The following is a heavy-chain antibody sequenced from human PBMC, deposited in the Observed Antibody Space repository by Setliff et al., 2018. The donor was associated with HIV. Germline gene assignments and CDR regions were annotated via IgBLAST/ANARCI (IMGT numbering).Heavy chain of an antibody. V-gene: IGHV4-38-2*02. CDR1: GYSISSGYY. Sequence: KSSETLSLTCTVSGYSISSGYYWGWIRQPPGKGLEWIGSIYHSGSTYYNPSLKSRVTISVDTSKNQFSLKLSSVTAADTAVYYCARVVVVAATPLVFDYWGQGTLVTVSS. J-gene: IGHJ4*02. CDR3: ARVVVVAATPLVFDY. D-gene: IGHD2-15*01. CDR2: IYHSGST.